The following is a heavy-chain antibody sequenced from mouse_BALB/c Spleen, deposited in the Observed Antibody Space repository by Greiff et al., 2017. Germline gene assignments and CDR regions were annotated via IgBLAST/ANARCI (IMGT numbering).Heavy chain of an antibody. J-gene: IGHJ1*01. V-gene: IGHV1-69*02. CDR1: GYTFTSYW. CDR3: TRERGNWYFDV. CDR2: IYPSDSYT. Sequence: QVQLQQPGAELVRPGASVKLSCKASGYTFTSYWINWVKQRPGQGLEWIGNIYPSDSYTNYNQKFKDKATLTVDKSSSTAYMQLSSPTSEDSAVYDCTRERGNWYFDVWGAGTTVTVSS.